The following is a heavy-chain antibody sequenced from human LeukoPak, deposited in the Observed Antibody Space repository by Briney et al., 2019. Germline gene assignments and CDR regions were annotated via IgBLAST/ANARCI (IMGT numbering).Heavy chain of an antibody. Sequence: PSDTLSLTCTVSGASISNYYWNWIRQPPGKGLEWVGYIYHTESTSYSPSLKSQVTLPLDRSKSQFSLKLTSVAAADTAVYYCARGRISASNTGAFDIWGQGTMGTVSS. CDR2: IYHTEST. CDR3: ARGRISASNTGAFDI. V-gene: IGHV4-59*07. J-gene: IGHJ3*02. CDR1: GASISNYY. D-gene: IGHD3-3*02.